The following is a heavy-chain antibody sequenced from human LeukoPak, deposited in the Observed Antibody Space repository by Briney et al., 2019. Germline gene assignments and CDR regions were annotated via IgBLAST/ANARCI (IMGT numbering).Heavy chain of an antibody. CDR1: GFTFSSYE. Sequence: GGSLRLSCAASGFTFSSYEMNWVRQAPGKGLEWVSYISSSGSTIYYADSVKGRFTISRDNAKNSLYLQTNSLRAEDTAVYYCAREKAAWGFDPWGQGTLVTVSS. J-gene: IGHJ5*02. D-gene: IGHD6-13*01. CDR2: ISSSGSTI. CDR3: AREKAAWGFDP. V-gene: IGHV3-48*03.